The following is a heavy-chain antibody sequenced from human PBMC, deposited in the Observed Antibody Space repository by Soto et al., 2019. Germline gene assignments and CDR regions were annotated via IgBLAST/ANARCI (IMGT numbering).Heavy chain of an antibody. J-gene: IGHJ5*02. CDR2: ISYDGSNK. Sequence: QVQLVESGGGVVQPGRSLRLSCAASGFTFSSYAMHWFRQAPGKGLEWVAVISYDGSNKYYADSVKGRFTISRDNSKNTLYLQMNSLRAEDTAVYYCAGDYYYGSGGKRGTNWFDPWGQGTLVTVSS. V-gene: IGHV3-30-3*01. CDR3: AGDYYYGSGGKRGTNWFDP. CDR1: GFTFSSYA. D-gene: IGHD3-10*01.